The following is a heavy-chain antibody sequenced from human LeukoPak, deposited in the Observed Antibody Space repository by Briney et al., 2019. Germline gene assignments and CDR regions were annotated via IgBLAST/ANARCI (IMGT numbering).Heavy chain of an antibody. Sequence: GGSLRLSCAGSGFTFSSYSMIWVRQAPGQGLQWLSYIDSSSTTIYYADSVKGRFFISRDNAKDSLFLQMNSLRDEDTAVYYCAREKSPLPPFDAFNVWGQGTMVTVSS. CDR3: AREKSPLPPFDAFNV. J-gene: IGHJ3*01. V-gene: IGHV3-48*02. CDR1: GFTFSSYS. CDR2: IDSSSTTI.